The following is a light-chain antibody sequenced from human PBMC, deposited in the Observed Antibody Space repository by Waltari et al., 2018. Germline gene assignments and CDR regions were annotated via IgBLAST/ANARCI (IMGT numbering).Light chain of an antibody. CDR3: QQYYGTPLT. Sequence: DIVMTPSPDSLAVSLGERATINCKSSQSVLYSSNNNNYLAWYQQRPGQPPKLLIYWASTRESGVPDRVSGSGSGTDFTLTISSLQAEDVAVYYCQQYYGTPLTFGGGTKVEIK. J-gene: IGKJ4*01. CDR2: WAS. CDR1: QSVLYSSNNNNY. V-gene: IGKV4-1*01.